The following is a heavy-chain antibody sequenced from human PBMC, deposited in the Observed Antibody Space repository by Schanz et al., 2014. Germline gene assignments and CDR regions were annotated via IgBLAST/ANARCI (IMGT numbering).Heavy chain of an antibody. Sequence: QVQLQESGPGLVKPSETLSLTCTVSGGSINNYHWSWIRQPPGMGLEWLGYIYSRGNTNYNPALKRRVTISLDTSKNQFSLTLTSVSAADTAVYYCARVAVAGVEGNRAHYYVLDVWGQGTTVTVSS. CDR2: IYSRGNT. V-gene: IGHV4-59*01. CDR3: ARVAVAGVEGNRAHYYVLDV. CDR1: GGSINNYH. D-gene: IGHD6-19*01. J-gene: IGHJ6*02.